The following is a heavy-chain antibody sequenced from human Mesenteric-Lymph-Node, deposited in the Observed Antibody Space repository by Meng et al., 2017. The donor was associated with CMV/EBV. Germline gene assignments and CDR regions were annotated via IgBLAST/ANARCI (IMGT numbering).Heavy chain of an antibody. V-gene: IGHV4-59*01. CDR2: MYYSGST. D-gene: IGHD2-2*01. CDR3: ARVTYCSSSRCYPGNYNYYGMDV. Sequence: SETLSLTCTVSGGSISTYYWSWIRQPPGRGLEWIGYMYYSGSTNYNPSLKGRVTISVDTSKNQFSLKLSSVTAAATAVYYCARVTYCSSSRCYPGNYNYYGMDVWGQGTTGT. CDR1: GGSISTYY. J-gene: IGHJ6*02.